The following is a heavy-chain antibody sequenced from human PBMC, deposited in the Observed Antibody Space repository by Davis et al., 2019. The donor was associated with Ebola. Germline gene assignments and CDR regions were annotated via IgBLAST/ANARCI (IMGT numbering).Heavy chain of an antibody. CDR2: FSTYNSRT. Sequence: ASVTVSCKASGYSFTTNGFSWVRQAPGQGLEWMGCFSTYNSRTDYAQKFQGRLTITTDTSTNTAYMELSSLISDDTAVYYCATSATFVAGGRGDYWGQGTLVTVSS. D-gene: IGHD1-26*01. CDR1: GYSFTTNG. J-gene: IGHJ4*02. CDR3: ATSATFVAGGRGDY. V-gene: IGHV1-18*04.